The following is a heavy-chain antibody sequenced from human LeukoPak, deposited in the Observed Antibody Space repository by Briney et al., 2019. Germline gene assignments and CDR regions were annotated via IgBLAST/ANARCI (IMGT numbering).Heavy chain of an antibody. CDR1: GFTFDDYA. V-gene: IGHV3-9*01. CDR2: ISWNSGST. CDR3: AKDKSAMVRGVGDAFDI. Sequence: GRSLRLSCAASGFTFDDYAMYWVRQAPGKGLEWVSGISWNSGSTGYADSVKGRFTISRDNAKNSLYLQMNSLRAEDTALYYCAKDKSAMVRGVGDAFDIWGQGTMVTVSS. J-gene: IGHJ3*02. D-gene: IGHD3-10*01.